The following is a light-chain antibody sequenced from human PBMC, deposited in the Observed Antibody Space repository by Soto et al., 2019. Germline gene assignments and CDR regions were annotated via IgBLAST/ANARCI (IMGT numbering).Light chain of an antibody. CDR2: GAS. CDR3: QQYGSSPWT. V-gene: IGKV3-15*01. CDR1: QSVSSN. J-gene: IGKJ1*01. Sequence: EIVMTQSPASLSVSPGERATLSCRASQSVSSNLAWYQQKPGQATRPLIYGASTRATGITARFSGSGSGTDFTLTISRLEPEDFAVYYCQQYGSSPWTFGQGTKVDI.